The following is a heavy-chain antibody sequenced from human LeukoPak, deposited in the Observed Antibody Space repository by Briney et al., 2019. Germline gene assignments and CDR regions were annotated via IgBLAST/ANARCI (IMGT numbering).Heavy chain of an antibody. CDR1: GGSISSYY. CDR2: IYYSGST. D-gene: IGHD3-10*01. CDR3: ARDIGSGSFDY. J-gene: IGHJ4*02. Sequence: PSETLSLNCTVSGGSISSYYWSWIRQPPGKGLEWIGYIYYSGSTNYNPSLKSRVTISVDTSKNQFSLKLSSVTAADTAVYYCARDIGSGSFDYWGQGTLVTVSS. V-gene: IGHV4-59*01.